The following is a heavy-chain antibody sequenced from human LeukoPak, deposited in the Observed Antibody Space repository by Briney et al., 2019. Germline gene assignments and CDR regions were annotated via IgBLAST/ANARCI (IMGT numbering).Heavy chain of an antibody. Sequence: SETLSLTCAVYGGSFSGYYWSWIRRPPGKGLEWIGEINHSGSTNYNPSLKSRVTISVDTSKNQFSLKLSSVTAADTAVYYCARRGHTGGYCSGGSCDPFDYWGQGTLVTVSS. CDR1: GGSFSGYY. D-gene: IGHD2-15*01. J-gene: IGHJ4*02. CDR2: INHSGST. V-gene: IGHV4-34*01. CDR3: ARRGHTGGYCSGGSCDPFDY.